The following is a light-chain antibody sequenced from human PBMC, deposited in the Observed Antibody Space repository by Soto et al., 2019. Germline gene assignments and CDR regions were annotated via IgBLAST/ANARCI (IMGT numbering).Light chain of an antibody. CDR3: QQRSNWPPIT. CDR2: DAS. Sequence: EIVLTQSPGTLSLSPGERATLSCRASQSVSSSYLAWYQQKPGQAPRLLIYDASNRATGIPPRFSGGGSGTDFTLTIDNLEPEDFAIYYCQQRSNWPPITFGQGTRLEIK. J-gene: IGKJ5*01. V-gene: IGKV3D-20*02. CDR1: QSVSSSY.